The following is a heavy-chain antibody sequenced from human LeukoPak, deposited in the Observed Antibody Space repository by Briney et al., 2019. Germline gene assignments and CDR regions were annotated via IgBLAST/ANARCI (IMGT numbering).Heavy chain of an antibody. D-gene: IGHD2-15*01. V-gene: IGHV3-30*03. CDR2: ISYDGSNK. J-gene: IGHJ6*03. Sequence: PGGSLRLSCAASGFTFSSYGMHWVRQAPGKGLEWVALISYDGSNKYYADSVKGRFTISRDNSKNTLYLQMNSLRAEDTAVYYCARDGIDIVVVVAATTVYYMDVWGKGTTVTVSS. CDR3: ARDGIDIVVVVAATTVYYMDV. CDR1: GFTFSSYG.